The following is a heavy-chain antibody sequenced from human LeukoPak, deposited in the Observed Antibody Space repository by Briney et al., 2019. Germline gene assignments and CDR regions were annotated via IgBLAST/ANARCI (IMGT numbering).Heavy chain of an antibody. D-gene: IGHD1-26*01. CDR3: ARGIHSGSSGPYYFDY. J-gene: IGHJ4*02. CDR2: ISGYNGHT. Sequence: GASVNVSCKASGYTFTDYGISWVRQAPGQGLEWMGWISGYNGHTAYAQKVQGRVTMTTDTSTTTAYMEVRSLRSDDTAVYYCARGIHSGSSGPYYFDYWGQGTLVTVSS. CDR1: GYTFTDYG. V-gene: IGHV1-18*01.